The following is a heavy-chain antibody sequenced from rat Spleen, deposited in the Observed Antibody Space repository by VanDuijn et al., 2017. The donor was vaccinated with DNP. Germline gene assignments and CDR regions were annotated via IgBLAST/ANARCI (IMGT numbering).Heavy chain of an antibody. CDR2: ISTSGGST. CDR1: GFTFSSYW. V-gene: IGHV5-58*01. J-gene: IGHJ2*01. D-gene: IGHD1-1*01. Sequence: EVQLVETGGGLVQPGRSLKLSCVASGFTFSSYWMYWIRQAPGKGLEWVASISTSGGSTYYRDSVKGRFTISRYNAKSTLYLQMDSLRSEDTATYYCATLITTVADYWGQGVMVTVSS. CDR3: ATLITTVADY.